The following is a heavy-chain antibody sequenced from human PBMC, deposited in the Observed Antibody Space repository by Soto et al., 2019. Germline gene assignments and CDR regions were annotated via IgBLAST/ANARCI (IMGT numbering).Heavy chain of an antibody. V-gene: IGHV4-39*01. CDR1: GGSISSSSYY. CDR3: ARQIGSSWHYYYYYYMDV. Sequence: SETLSLTCTVSGGSISSSSYYWGWIRQPPGKGLEWIGSIYYSGSTYYNPSLKSRVTISVDTSKNQFSLKLSSVTAADTAVYYCARQIGSSWHYYYYYYMDVWGKGTTVTVSS. CDR2: IYYSGST. J-gene: IGHJ6*03. D-gene: IGHD6-13*01.